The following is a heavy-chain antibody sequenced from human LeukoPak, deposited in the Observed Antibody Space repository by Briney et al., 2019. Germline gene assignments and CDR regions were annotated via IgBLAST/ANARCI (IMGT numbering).Heavy chain of an antibody. CDR3: ARHIQDLGIKV. CDR1: GASISSSDSY. V-gene: IGHV4-39*01. Sequence: SETLSLTCTVSGASISSSDSYWSWIRQPPGKGLEWIGSIYRRGSTSYNPSLKSRVTVSEDMSKNHFSLRLSSVTAADTAVYYCARHIQDLGIKVWGQGTTVTVSS. CDR2: IYRRGST. J-gene: IGHJ6*02.